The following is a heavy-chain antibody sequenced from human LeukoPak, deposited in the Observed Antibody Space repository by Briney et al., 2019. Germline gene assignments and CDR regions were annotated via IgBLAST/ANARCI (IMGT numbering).Heavy chain of an antibody. J-gene: IGHJ5*02. CDR1: GFTFSSYE. Sequence: GGSLRLSCAASGFTFSSYEMNWVRQAPGKGLEWVSYISSSGSTICYADSVKGRFTISRDNAKNSLYLQMNSLRAEDTAVYYCATLYYDFWSGWFDPWGQGTLVTVSS. D-gene: IGHD3-3*01. CDR3: ATLYYDFWSGWFDP. CDR2: ISSSGSTI. V-gene: IGHV3-48*03.